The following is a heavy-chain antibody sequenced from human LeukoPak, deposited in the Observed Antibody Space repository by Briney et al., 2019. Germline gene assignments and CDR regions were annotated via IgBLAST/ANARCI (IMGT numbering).Heavy chain of an antibody. CDR1: GGSIRGTSYY. D-gene: IGHD7-27*01. Sequence: PSETLSLTCTVSGGSIRGTSYYLGWIRQTPGEGLEWIGGLYYSGTTYYNPSLESRVTTSLDTSKNQFSLNLISVTAADTAVYYCTRGHWGLQSWSQGTLVTVSS. CDR2: LYYSGTT. J-gene: IGHJ5*02. CDR3: TRGHWGLQS. V-gene: IGHV4-39*07.